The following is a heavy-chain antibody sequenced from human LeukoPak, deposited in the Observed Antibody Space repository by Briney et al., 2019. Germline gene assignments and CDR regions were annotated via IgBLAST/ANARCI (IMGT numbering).Heavy chain of an antibody. Sequence: ASVKVSCKASGYTFTGYYMHWVRQAPGQGLEWMGWISPNSGGTNYAQKFQGRVTMTRDTSISTAYMELSRLRSDDTAVYYCARDRGVRGVGNYYYGMDVWGQGTTVTVSS. CDR3: ARDRGVRGVGNYYYGMDV. CDR1: GYTFTGYY. D-gene: IGHD3-10*01. V-gene: IGHV1-2*02. J-gene: IGHJ6*02. CDR2: ISPNSGGT.